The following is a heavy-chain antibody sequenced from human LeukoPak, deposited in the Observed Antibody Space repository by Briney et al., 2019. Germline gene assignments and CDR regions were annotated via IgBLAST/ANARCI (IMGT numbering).Heavy chain of an antibody. Sequence: GRSLRLSCAASGFTFDDYAMHWVRQAPGKGLEWVSGISWNSGGIGYADSVKGRFTISRDNAKNSLYLQMNSLRADDTALYYCAKGKKMTVSGLFDYWGQGTLVTVSS. D-gene: IGHD6-19*01. J-gene: IGHJ4*02. CDR1: GFTFDDYA. V-gene: IGHV3-9*01. CDR2: ISWNSGGI. CDR3: AKGKKMTVSGLFDY.